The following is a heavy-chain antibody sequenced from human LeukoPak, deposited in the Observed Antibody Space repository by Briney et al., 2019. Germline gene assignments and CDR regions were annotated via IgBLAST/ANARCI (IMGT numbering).Heavy chain of an antibody. CDR2: IYYSGSA. D-gene: IGHD1-26*01. J-gene: IGHJ3*02. V-gene: IGHV4-59*01. Sequence: SETLSLTCTVSGGSISSYYWSWLRQPPGKGLEWIGYIYYSGSANYNPSLKSRVTISVDTSKNQFSLKLSSVTAADTAVYYCARGPYSGSYYSVNAFDIWGQGTMVTVSS. CDR1: GGSISSYY. CDR3: ARGPYSGSYYSVNAFDI.